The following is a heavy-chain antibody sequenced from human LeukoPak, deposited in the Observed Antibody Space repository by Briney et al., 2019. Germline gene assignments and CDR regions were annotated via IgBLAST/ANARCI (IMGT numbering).Heavy chain of an antibody. D-gene: IGHD5-24*01. CDR3: ARQENIARRWLQFGGGANNFDY. V-gene: IGHV4-59*08. CDR1: GGSISSYY. Sequence: SETLSLTCTVSGGSISSYYWSWIRQPPGKGLEWIGYIYYSGSTNYNPSLKSRVTISVDTSKNQFSLKLSSVTAADTAVYYCARQENIARRWLQFGGGANNFDYWGQGTLVTVSS. CDR2: IYYSGST. J-gene: IGHJ4*02.